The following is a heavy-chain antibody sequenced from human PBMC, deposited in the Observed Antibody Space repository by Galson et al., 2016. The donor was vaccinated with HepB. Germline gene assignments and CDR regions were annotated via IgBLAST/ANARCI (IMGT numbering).Heavy chain of an antibody. CDR2: ISYDGTNK. D-gene: IGHD3-10*01. CDR1: GFTFSSQS. V-gene: IGHV3-30*18. CDR3: AKDTYYGSGSHFLGPFDS. Sequence: SLRLSCAASGFTFSSQSMNWVRQAPGKGLEWVAVISYDGTNKYYIDSVKGRFTLSRDNSKNTLYLQMNSLRPEDTAVYYCAKDTYYGSGSHFLGPFDSWGQGALVTVSS. J-gene: IGHJ4*02.